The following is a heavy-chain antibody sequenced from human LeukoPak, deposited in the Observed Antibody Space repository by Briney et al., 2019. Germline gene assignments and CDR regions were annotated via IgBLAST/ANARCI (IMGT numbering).Heavy chain of an antibody. Sequence: ASVKVSCKASGDTFSSYAMSWVRQAPGQGLEWMGWISAYNGNTNYAQKLQGRVTMTTDTSTSTAYMELRSLRSDDTAVYYCARDPVPWEYSSSGQGCWGQGTLVTVSS. CDR3: ARDPVPWEYSSSGQGC. V-gene: IGHV1-18*01. CDR2: ISAYNGNT. J-gene: IGHJ4*02. D-gene: IGHD6-6*01. CDR1: GDTFSSYA.